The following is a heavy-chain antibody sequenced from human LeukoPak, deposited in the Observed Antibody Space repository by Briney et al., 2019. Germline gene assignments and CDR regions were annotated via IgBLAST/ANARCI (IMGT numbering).Heavy chain of an antibody. V-gene: IGHV3-23*01. CDR1: GFTFSSYD. CDR3: AKARLYYDFWSGYTN. D-gene: IGHD3-3*01. CDR2: ISGSGGST. J-gene: IGHJ4*02. Sequence: GGSLRLSCAASGFTFSSYDMSWVRQAPGKGLEWVSAISGSGGSTYYADSVKGRFTISRDNSKNTLYLQMNSLRAEDTAVYYCAKARLYYDFWSGYTNWGQGTLVTVSS.